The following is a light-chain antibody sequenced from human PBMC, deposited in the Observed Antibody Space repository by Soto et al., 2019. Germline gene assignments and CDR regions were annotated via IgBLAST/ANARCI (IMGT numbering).Light chain of an antibody. Sequence: QSALTQPASVSGSPGQSTTISCTGSTSDVGAYNYVSWYKHHPGQAPQLMIHEVSNRPSGVSNRFSGSKSGNTASLTISGLQADDEGDYYCSSKTSSSSPFVFGTGTKVTVL. CDR2: EVS. CDR3: SSKTSSSSPFV. V-gene: IGLV2-14*01. CDR1: TSDVGAYNY. J-gene: IGLJ1*01.